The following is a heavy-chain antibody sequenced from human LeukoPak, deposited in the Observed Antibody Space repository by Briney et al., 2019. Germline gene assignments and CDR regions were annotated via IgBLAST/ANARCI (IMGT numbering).Heavy chain of an antibody. CDR2: IYYSGST. V-gene: IGHV4-59*01. CDR1: VGSISSYY. J-gene: IGHJ4*02. D-gene: IGHD3-10*01. Sequence: KPSETLSLTCTVSVGSISSYYWSWIRQPPGKGLEWIGYIYYSGSTNYNPSLKSRVTISVDTSKNQFSLKLSSVTAADTAVYYCARRIYYYGSGSYYYYFDSWGQGTLVTVSS. CDR3: ARRIYYYGSGSYYYYFDS.